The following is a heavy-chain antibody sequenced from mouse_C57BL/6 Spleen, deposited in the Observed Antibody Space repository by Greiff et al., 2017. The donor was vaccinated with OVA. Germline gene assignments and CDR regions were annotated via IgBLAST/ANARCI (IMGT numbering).Heavy chain of an antibody. CDR1: GFTFSDYG. J-gene: IGHJ2*01. CDR2: ISSGSSTI. D-gene: IGHD2-5*01. CDR3: ARNSNYAFDY. Sequence: EVQLQESGGGLVKPGGSLKLSCAASGFTFSDYGMHWVRQAPEKGLEWVAYISSGSSTIYYADTVKGRFTISRDNAKNTLFLQMTSLRSEDTAMYYCARNSNYAFDYWGQGTTLTVSS. V-gene: IGHV5-17*01.